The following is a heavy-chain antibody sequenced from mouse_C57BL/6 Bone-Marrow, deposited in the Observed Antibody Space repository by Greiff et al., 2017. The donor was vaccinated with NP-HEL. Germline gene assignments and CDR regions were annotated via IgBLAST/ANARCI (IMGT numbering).Heavy chain of an antibody. CDR2: IDPNGGGT. D-gene: IGHD1-1*01. V-gene: IGHV1-72*01. Sequence: QVQLQQPGAELVKPGASVKLSCKASGYTLTSYLMHWVMQKPGRGLEWIGRIDPNGGGTKYNEKFKSKATLTGDKPSSRAYMQLNSLTSEDSAVYYCGRYYCRSSSFAYWGQGTALTVSS. CDR3: GRYYCRSSSFAY. CDR1: GYTLTSYL. J-gene: IGHJ2*01.